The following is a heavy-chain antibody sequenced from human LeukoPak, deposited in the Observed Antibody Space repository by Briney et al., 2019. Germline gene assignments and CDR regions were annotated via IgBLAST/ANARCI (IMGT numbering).Heavy chain of an antibody. CDR3: TRSPQYCGSDCYSDY. V-gene: IGHV3-21*01. CDR2: ISSSSTCI. Sequence: GGSLRLSCAASEFSFSSYTMNWVRQAPGKGLEWVSYISSSSTCIYYADSVKGRFTISRDNARNSLFLQMHSLRAEDTAVYYCTRSPQYCGSDCYSDYWGQGTLVTVSS. CDR1: EFSFSSYT. D-gene: IGHD2-21*02. J-gene: IGHJ4*02.